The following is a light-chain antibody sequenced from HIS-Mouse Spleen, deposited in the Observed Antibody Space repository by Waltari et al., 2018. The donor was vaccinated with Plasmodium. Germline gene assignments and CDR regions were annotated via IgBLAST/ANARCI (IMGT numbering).Light chain of an antibody. CDR3: QSADSSGTPNWV. J-gene: IGLJ3*02. Sequence: SYELTPPPSVSVSPGQTARITCPGAALPKQSAYWYQQKPGQAPARVIYKDSERPSGIPERFSGSSSGTTVTLTISGVQAEDEADYYCQSADSSGTPNWVFGGGTKLTVL. V-gene: IGLV3-25*03. CDR2: KDS. CDR1: ALPKQS.